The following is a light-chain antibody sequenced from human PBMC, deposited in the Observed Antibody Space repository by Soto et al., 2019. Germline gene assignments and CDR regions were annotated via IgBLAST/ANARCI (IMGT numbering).Light chain of an antibody. CDR2: GAS. V-gene: IGKV3-20*01. CDR1: QSVISIY. Sequence: EIVLTQSPGTLSLSPGERATLSCMASQSVISIYLAWYQQKPWQAPRLLIYGASSRATGLPDRFSGSGSGTDFPLTISRLEPEDFAVYYCQQYGSSGTFGQGTKVDIK. J-gene: IGKJ1*01. CDR3: QQYGSSGT.